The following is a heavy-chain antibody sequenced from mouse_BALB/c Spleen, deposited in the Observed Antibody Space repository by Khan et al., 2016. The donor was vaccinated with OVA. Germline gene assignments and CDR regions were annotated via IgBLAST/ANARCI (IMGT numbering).Heavy chain of an antibody. CDR2: ISYSGST. J-gene: IGHJ2*01. Sequence: VQLKGSGPGLVKPSQSLSLTCTVTGYSITSGYGWNWIRQFPGNKLEWMGYISYSGSTNYNPSLKSRISITRDTSKNQFFLQLNSVTTEDTPTYYCARTARIKYWGQGTTLTVSS. V-gene: IGHV3-2*02. CDR3: ARTARIKY. D-gene: IGHD1-2*01. CDR1: GYSITSGYG.